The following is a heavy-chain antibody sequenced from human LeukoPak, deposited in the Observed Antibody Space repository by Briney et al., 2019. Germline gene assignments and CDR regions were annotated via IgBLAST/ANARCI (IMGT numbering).Heavy chain of an antibody. CDR2: ISSSSSYT. V-gene: IGHV3-11*06. J-gene: IGHJ4*02. CDR3: ARSGIAVAGTVDY. D-gene: IGHD6-19*01. Sequence: GGSLRLSCAASGFTFSDYYMSWIRQAPGKGLEWVSYISSSSSYTNYADSVKGRFTISRDNAKNSLYLQMNSLRADDTAVYYCARSGIAVAGTVDYWGQGTLVTVSS. CDR1: GFTFSDYY.